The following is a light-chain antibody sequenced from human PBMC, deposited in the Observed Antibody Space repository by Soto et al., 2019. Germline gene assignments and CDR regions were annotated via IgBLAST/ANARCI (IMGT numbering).Light chain of an antibody. V-gene: IGLV2-23*01. Sequence: QLVLTQPASVSGAPGQSITISCTGTSSDVGSYNLVSWYQQHPGKAPKLIIYEGSKRPSGVSNRFSGSKSGNTASLTISGLQAEDEADYYCCSYAGSSTTSVFGTGTKLTVL. CDR1: SSDVGSYNL. CDR3: CSYAGSSTTSV. J-gene: IGLJ1*01. CDR2: EGS.